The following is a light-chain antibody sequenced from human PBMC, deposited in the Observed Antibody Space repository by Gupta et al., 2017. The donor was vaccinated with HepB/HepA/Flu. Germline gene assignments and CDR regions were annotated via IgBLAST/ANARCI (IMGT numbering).Light chain of an antibody. J-gene: IGLJ2*01. CDR3: NAWDSSVNAVV. CDR2: GKN. V-gene: IGLV3-19*01. Sequence: SSELTQDPAVSVALGQTARITCQGDRLRIYYASWYQQKPGQAPVLVIYGKNNRPSGIPDRFSGSRSGNTASLTITGAQAEDEADYYCNAWDSSVNAVVFGGGTKLTVL. CDR1: RLRIYY.